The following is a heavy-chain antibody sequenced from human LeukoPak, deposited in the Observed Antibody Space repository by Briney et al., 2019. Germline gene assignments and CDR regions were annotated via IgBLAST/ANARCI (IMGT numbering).Heavy chain of an antibody. D-gene: IGHD3-3*01. CDR3: ARRILRSGYYTGDYFDY. V-gene: IGHV4-39*01. Sequence: PSETLSLTCTVSGGSISSSSYYWGWIRQPPGKGLEWIGSIYYSGSTYYNPSLKSRVTISVDTSKNQFSLKLSSVTAADTAVYYCARRILRSGYYTGDYFDYWGQGTLVTVSS. CDR1: GGSISSSSYY. CDR2: IYYSGST. J-gene: IGHJ4*02.